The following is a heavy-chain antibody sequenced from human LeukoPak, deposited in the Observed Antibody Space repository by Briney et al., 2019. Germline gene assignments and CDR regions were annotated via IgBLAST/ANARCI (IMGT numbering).Heavy chain of an antibody. CDR1: GYTFTSYG. CDR2: ISAYNGNT. V-gene: IGHV1-18*01. CDR3: ARDKGYSNYVALYYYYGMDV. J-gene: IGHJ6*02. D-gene: IGHD4-11*01. Sequence: ASVKVSCKASGYTFTSYGISWVRQAPGQGLEWMGWISAYNGNTNYAQNLQGRVTMTTDTSTSTAYMELRSLRSEDTAVYYCARDKGYSNYVALYYYYGMDVWGQGTTVTVSS.